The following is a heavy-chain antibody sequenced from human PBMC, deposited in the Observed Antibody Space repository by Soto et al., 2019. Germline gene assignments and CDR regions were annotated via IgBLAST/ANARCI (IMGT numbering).Heavy chain of an antibody. CDR3: ARSQGFLDY. CDR2: TYYRSKWYN. V-gene: IGHV6-1*01. D-gene: IGHD2-15*01. J-gene: IGHJ4*02. CDR1: GDSVSSNSAA. Sequence: SQTLSLTCAISGDSVSSNSAAWNWIRQSPSGGLEWLGRTYYRSKWYNEYAVSVKGRMTVNPDTSKNQFSLQLNSVTPEDTAIYYCARSQGFLDYWGQGTLATVSS.